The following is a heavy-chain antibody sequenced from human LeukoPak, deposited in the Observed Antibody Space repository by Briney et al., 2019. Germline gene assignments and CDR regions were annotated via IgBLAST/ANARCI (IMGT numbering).Heavy chain of an antibody. CDR1: GFTFSSYS. D-gene: IGHD2-2*01. J-gene: IGHJ4*02. CDR2: ISSSSSYI. Sequence: GGSLRLSCAASGFTFSSYSMNWVRQAPGKGLEWVSSISSSSSYIYYADSVKGRFTISRDNAKNSLYLQMNSLRAEDTAVYHCARELRSSTSCSDYWGQGTLVTVSS. CDR3: ARELRSSTSCSDY. V-gene: IGHV3-21*01.